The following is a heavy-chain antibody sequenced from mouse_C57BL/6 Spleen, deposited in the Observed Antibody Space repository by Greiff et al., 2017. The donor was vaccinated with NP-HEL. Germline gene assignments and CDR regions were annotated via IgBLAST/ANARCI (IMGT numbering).Heavy chain of an antibody. J-gene: IGHJ1*03. D-gene: IGHD1-1*01. V-gene: IGHV1-64*01. CDR1: GYTFTSYW. Sequence: VKLQESGAELVKPGASVKLSCKASGYTFTSYWMHWVKQRPGQGLEWIGMIHPNSGSTNYNEKFKSKATLTVDKSSSTAYMQLSSLTSEDSAVYYCAREGSSHWYFDVWGTGTTVTVSS. CDR2: IHPNSGST. CDR3: AREGSSHWYFDV.